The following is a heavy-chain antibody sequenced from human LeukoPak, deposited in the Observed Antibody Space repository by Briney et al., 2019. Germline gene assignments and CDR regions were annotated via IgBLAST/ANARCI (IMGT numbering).Heavy chain of an antibody. V-gene: IGHV1-69*05. D-gene: IGHD3-22*01. CDR3: ARGGINYYDSSGVFDY. CDR1: GGTFSSYA. J-gene: IGHJ4*02. CDR2: VIPIFGTA. Sequence: SVKVSCKASGGTFSSYAISWVRQAPGQGLEWMGRVIPIFGTANYAQKFQGRVTITTDESTSTAYMELSSLRSEDTAVYYCARGGINYYDSSGVFDYWGQGTLVTVSS.